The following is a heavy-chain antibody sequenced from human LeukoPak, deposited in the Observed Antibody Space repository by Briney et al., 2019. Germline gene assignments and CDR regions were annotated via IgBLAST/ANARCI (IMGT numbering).Heavy chain of an antibody. CDR2: FDPEDGET. CDR1: GYTLTELS. CDR3: ATSPFYGDAFDI. J-gene: IGHJ3*02. D-gene: IGHD2/OR15-2a*01. V-gene: IGHV1-24*01. Sequence: GPSVKVSCKVSGYTLTELSMHWVRQAPGKGLEWMGGFDPEDGETIYAQKFQGRVTMTEDTSTDTAYMELSSLRSEDTAVYYCATSPFYGDAFDIWGQGTMVTVSS.